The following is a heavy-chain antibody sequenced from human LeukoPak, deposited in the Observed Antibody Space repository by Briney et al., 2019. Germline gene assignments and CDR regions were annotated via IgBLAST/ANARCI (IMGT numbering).Heavy chain of an antibody. CDR1: GGSISSGGYY. CDR2: IYYSGST. V-gene: IGHV4-31*03. CDR3: ARGGVELEKANWFDP. J-gene: IGHJ5*02. Sequence: SQTLSLTCTVSGGSISSGGYYWSWIRQHPGKGLGWFGLIYYSGSTYYNPSLKNRVTISVDTSKNQFSLKLSSVTAADTAVYYCARGGVELEKANWFDPWGQGTLVTVSS. D-gene: IGHD1-1*01.